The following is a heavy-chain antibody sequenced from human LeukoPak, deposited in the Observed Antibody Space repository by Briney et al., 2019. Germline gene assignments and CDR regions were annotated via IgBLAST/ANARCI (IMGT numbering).Heavy chain of an antibody. CDR2: IIPIFGTA. D-gene: IGHD5-18*01. CDR3: ARVAGGYSYGYPLSY. J-gene: IGHJ4*02. Sequence: SVKVSCKASGYTFTGYYMHWVRQAPGQGLEWMGGIIPIFGTANYAQKFQGRVTITADESTSTACMELSSLRSEDTAVYYCARVAGGYSYGYPLSYWGQGTLVTVSS. V-gene: IGHV1-69*13. CDR1: GYTFTGYY.